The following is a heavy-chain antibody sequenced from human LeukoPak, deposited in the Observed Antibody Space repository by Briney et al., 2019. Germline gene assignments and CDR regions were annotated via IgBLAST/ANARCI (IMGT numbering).Heavy chain of an antibody. CDR2: IYHNAST. J-gene: IGHJ4*02. CDR1: GYSISSGYY. V-gene: IGHV4-38-2*01. CDR3: ASAVVVIRFDY. Sequence: PSETLSLTCAVSGYSISSGYYWGWTRQPPGKGLEWIGSIYHNASTYYNPSLKSRVTISVDTSKNQFSLKLSSVTAADTAVYYCASAVVVIRFDYWGQGTLVTVSS. D-gene: IGHD3-22*01.